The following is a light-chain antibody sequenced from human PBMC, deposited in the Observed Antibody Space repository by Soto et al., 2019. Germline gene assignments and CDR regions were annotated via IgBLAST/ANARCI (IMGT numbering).Light chain of an antibody. CDR1: SSNIGNNY. CDR2: DNN. Sequence: QSALTQPPSVSAAPGQKVTISCSGSSSNIGNNYVSWYQQLPGTAPKLLIYDNNKRPSGIPDRLSGSKSGTSATLGITGLQTGDEADYYCGTWDSSLSAYVFGTGTKVTVL. J-gene: IGLJ1*01. CDR3: GTWDSSLSAYV. V-gene: IGLV1-51*01.